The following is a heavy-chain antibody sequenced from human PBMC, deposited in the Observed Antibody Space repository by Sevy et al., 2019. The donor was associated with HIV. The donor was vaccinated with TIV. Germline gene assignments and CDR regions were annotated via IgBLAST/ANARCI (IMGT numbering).Heavy chain of an antibody. CDR1: GYTITRYY. D-gene: IGHD3-16*01. V-gene: IGHV1-46*01. Sequence: ASVKVPCKASGYTITRYYMHWVRQAPGQGLEWMGIINPSDGGTTYAQKFQGRVLMTRDTSTSTVYMELSSLRFDDTAVYYCASYTTGSRGDYWGQGTLVTVSS. CDR3: ASYTTGSRGDY. J-gene: IGHJ4*02. CDR2: INPSDGGT.